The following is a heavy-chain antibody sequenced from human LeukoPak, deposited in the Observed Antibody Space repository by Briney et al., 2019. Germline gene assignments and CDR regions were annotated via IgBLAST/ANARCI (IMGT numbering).Heavy chain of an antibody. Sequence: SVKVSCKASGGTFSSYAISWVRQAPGQGLEWMGRIIPILGIANYAQKFQGRVTITADKSTSTAYMELSSLRSEDTAVYYCASPAKDIVVVPAATDAFDIWGQGTMVTVSS. CDR1: GGTFSSYA. D-gene: IGHD2-2*01. J-gene: IGHJ3*02. CDR3: ASPAKDIVVVPAATDAFDI. CDR2: IIPILGIA. V-gene: IGHV1-69*04.